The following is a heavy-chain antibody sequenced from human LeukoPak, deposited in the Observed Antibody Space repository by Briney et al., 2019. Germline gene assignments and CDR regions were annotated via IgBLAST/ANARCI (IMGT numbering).Heavy chain of an antibody. V-gene: IGHV3-74*01. Sequence: GGSLRLSCAASGFTFSSYWMHWVRQAPGKGLEWVSRINSDGSDTSYADSVKGRFTISRDNAKNTLYLQMNSLRAGDTAVYYCTRGDFYVGAQDYWGQGTLVAVYS. D-gene: IGHD1-26*01. J-gene: IGHJ4*02. CDR2: INSDGSDT. CDR3: TRGDFYVGAQDY. CDR1: GFTFSSYW.